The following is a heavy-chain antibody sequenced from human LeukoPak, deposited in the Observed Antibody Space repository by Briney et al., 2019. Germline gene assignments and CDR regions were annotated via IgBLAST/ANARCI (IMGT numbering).Heavy chain of an antibody. J-gene: IGHJ4*02. CDR1: GFTFSNYG. V-gene: IGHV3-30*18. CDR2: LSYDGSNE. Sequence: GRSLRLSCAASGFTFSNYGMHWVRQAPGKGLEWVAVLSYDGSNEYYADSVKGRFAISRDNSKNTLYLQMNSLRADDTAVYYCAKDRSPSMGRGLIVGYFDYWGQGTLVTVSS. CDR3: AKDRSPSMGRGLIVGYFDY. D-gene: IGHD3-10*01.